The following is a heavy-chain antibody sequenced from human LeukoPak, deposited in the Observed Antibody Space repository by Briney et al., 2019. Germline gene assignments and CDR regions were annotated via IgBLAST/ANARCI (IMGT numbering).Heavy chain of an antibody. V-gene: IGHV4-59*01. CDR2: IYYSGST. J-gene: IGHJ4*02. CDR1: GGSISSYY. D-gene: IGHD5-12*01. Sequence: SETLPLTCTVSGGSISSYYWSWIRQPPGKGLEWIGYIYYSGSTNYNPSLKSRVTISVDTSKNQFSLKLSSVTAADTAVYYCARGDIVATTFDYWGQGTLVTVSS. CDR3: ARGDIVATTFDY.